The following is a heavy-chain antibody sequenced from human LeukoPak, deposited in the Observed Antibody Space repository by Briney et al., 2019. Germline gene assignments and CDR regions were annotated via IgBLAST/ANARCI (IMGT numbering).Heavy chain of an antibody. J-gene: IGHJ4*02. CDR2: IYYSGST. Sequence: SETLSLTCTVSGVSISSSYYYWGWIRQPPGKGLEWIGSIYYSGSTYYNPSLKSRVTISVDASKNQFSLKLRSVTAADTAVYYCARVADGDKYGGRDYWGQGALVIVSS. CDR1: GVSISSSYYY. CDR3: ARVADGDKYGGRDY. V-gene: IGHV4-39*01. D-gene: IGHD5-24*01.